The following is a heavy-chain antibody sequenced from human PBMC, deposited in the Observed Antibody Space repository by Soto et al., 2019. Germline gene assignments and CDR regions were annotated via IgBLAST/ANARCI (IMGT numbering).Heavy chain of an antibody. V-gene: IGHV3-48*02. CDR3: ARDRIAYCGGDYYFDY. J-gene: IGHJ4*02. D-gene: IGHD2-21*02. Sequence: EVQLVESGGGLVQPGGSLRLSCAASGFTFSSYSMNWVRQAPGKGLEWVSYISSSSSTIYYADSVKGRFTISRDNAKNSLYLQMNSLRDEDTAVYYCARDRIAYCGGDYYFDYWGQGTLVTVSS. CDR2: ISSSSSTI. CDR1: GFTFSSYS.